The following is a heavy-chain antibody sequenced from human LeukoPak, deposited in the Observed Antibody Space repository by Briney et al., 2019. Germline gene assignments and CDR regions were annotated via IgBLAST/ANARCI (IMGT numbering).Heavy chain of an antibody. J-gene: IGHJ6*03. CDR2: IKQDGSEK. CDR1: GFTFSSYW. D-gene: IGHD4/OR15-4a*01. CDR3: ARDRTIPNYYYYYMDV. Sequence: GGSLRLSCAASGFTFSSYWMSWVRQAPGKGLEWVANIKQDGSEKYYVDSVKGRFTISRDNAKNSLYLQMNSLRAEDTAVYYCARDRTIPNYYYYYMDVWGKGTTVTVSS. V-gene: IGHV3-7*01.